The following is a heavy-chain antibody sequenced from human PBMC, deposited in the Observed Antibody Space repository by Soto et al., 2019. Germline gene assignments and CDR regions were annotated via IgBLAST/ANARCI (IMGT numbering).Heavy chain of an antibody. J-gene: IGHJ4*02. CDR1: GFTFSNYW. V-gene: IGHV3-7*01. CDR3: ARNWSPKAPFDY. Sequence: GGSLRLSCAASGFTFSNYWMSWVLQAPGKGLERVANIKQDGSEKHYVDSVKGRFTISRDNAKNSLYLQMNSLRAEDTAVYYCARNWSPKAPFDYWGQGTLVTVSS. D-gene: IGHD1-1*01. CDR2: IKQDGSEK.